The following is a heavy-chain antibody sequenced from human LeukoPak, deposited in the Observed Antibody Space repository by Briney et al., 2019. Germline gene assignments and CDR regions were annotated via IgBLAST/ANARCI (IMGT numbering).Heavy chain of an antibody. Sequence: NPSETLSLTCAVYGVSFSGYYWSWIRQPPGKGLEWIGEINHSGSTNYNPSLKSRVTISVDTSKNQFSLKLSSVTAADTAVYYCARLRTAYSSSWYGGDYWGQGTLVTVSS. J-gene: IGHJ4*02. CDR1: GVSFSGYY. D-gene: IGHD6-13*01. CDR2: INHSGST. CDR3: ARLRTAYSSSWYGGDY. V-gene: IGHV4-34*01.